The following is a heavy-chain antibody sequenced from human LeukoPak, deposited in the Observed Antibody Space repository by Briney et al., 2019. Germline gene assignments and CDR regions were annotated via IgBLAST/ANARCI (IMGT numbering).Heavy chain of an antibody. J-gene: IGHJ6*02. D-gene: IGHD3-3*01. Sequence: PSETLSLTCAVYGGSFSGYYWSWIRQPPGKGLEWIGEINHSGSTNYNPSLKSRVTISVDTSKNQFSLKLSSVTAADTAVYYCATQRRRITIFGVVIRNYYGMDVWGQGTTVTVSS. CDR3: ATQRRRITIFGVVIRNYYGMDV. CDR1: GGSFSGYY. CDR2: INHSGST. V-gene: IGHV4-34*01.